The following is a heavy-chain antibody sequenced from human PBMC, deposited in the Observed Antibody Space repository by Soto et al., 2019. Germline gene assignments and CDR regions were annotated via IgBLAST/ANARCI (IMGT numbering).Heavy chain of an antibody. V-gene: IGHV4-59*08. D-gene: IGHD2-15*01. Sequence: SETLSLTCTVSGGSISSYYWSWIRQPPGKGLEWIGYIYYSGSTNYNPSLKSRVTISVDTSKNQFSLKLSSVTAADTAVYYCARHRPILGYCSGGSCYPGDYYYYYMDVWGKGTTVTVSS. CDR3: ARHRPILGYCSGGSCYPGDYYYYYMDV. J-gene: IGHJ6*03. CDR1: GGSISSYY. CDR2: IYYSGST.